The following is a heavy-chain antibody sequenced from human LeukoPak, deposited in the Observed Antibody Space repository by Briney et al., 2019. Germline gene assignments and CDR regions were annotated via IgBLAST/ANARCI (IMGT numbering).Heavy chain of an antibody. CDR3: ASSRNYDFWSGYYEPDY. D-gene: IGHD3-3*01. CDR2: IIPIFGTA. V-gene: IGHV1-69*13. CDR1: GGTFSSYA. Sequence: ASVKVSCKASGGTFSSYAISWVRQAPGQGLEWMGGIIPIFGTANYAQKFQGRVTITADESTSTAYMELSSLRSEDTAVYYCASSRNYDFWSGYYEPDYWGQGTLVTVSS. J-gene: IGHJ4*02.